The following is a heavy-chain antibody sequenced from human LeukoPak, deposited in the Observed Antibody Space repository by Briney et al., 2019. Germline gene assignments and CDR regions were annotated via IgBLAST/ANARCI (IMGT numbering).Heavy chain of an antibody. D-gene: IGHD3-10*01. J-gene: IGHJ4*02. V-gene: IGHV4-59*08. Sequence: SETLSLTCTVSGGSITNYYWSWILQPPAKELEWIGYVYYSGSTNYNPSLKSRVTISVDTSKNQFSLKLSSVTAADTAVYYCAATMVRGVHTHFDYWGQGTLVTVSS. CDR2: VYYSGST. CDR3: AATMVRGVHTHFDY. CDR1: GGSITNYY.